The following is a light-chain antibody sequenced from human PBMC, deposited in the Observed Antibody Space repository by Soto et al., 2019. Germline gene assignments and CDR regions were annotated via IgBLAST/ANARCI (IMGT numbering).Light chain of an antibody. V-gene: IGLV1-44*01. Sequence: QSVLIQPPSASGTPGQRVTISCSGSTSNIGDNTVNWYQQLPGAAPKVLIHSNDQRPSGVPDRFSGSKSGTSASLAISGLQSEDEADYHCASWDYSLNGPVFGGGTQLTVL. J-gene: IGLJ2*01. CDR3: ASWDYSLNGPV. CDR1: TSNIGDNT. CDR2: SND.